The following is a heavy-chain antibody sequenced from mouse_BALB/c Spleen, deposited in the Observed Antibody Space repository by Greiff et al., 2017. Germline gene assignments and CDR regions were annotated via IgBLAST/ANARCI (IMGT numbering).Heavy chain of an antibody. CDR2: INPGSGGT. J-gene: IGHJ2*01. CDR3: ARLTLYYFDY. Sequence: VKLMESGAELVRPGTSVKVSCKASGYAFTNYLIEWVKQRPGQGLEWIGVINPGSGGTNYNEKFKGKATLTADKSSSTAYMQLSSLTSDDSAVYFCARLTLYYFDYWGQGTTLTVSS. V-gene: IGHV1-54*01. CDR1: GYAFTNYL.